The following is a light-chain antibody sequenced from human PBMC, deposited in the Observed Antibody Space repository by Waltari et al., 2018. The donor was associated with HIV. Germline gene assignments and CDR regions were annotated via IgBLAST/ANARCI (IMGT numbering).Light chain of an antibody. CDR3: QQYGGSPRIT. CDR1: QTLSSSY. CDR2: GAS. J-gene: IGKJ5*01. V-gene: IGKV3-20*01. Sequence: DIVLTQSPGTLSLSPGETAPLSFRASQTLSSSYLAWYHQKPGQAPRLLVYGASRRATGIPDRFSGSGSGTDFTLTITRLEPEDFAVYYCQQYGGSPRITFGQGTRLEIK.